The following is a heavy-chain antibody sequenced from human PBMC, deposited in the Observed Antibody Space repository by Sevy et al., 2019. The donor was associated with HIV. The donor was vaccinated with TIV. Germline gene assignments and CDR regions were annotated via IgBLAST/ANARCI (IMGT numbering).Heavy chain of an antibody. D-gene: IGHD6-25*01. Sequence: GGSLRLSCAASGFTFSSYAMHWVRQAPGKGLEWVAVISYDGSNKYYADSVKGRFTISRDNSKNTLYLQMNSLRAEDTAVYYCARSAVLYNRFDPWGQGTLVTVSS. CDR2: ISYDGSNK. V-gene: IGHV3-30*04. CDR1: GFTFSSYA. CDR3: ARSAVLYNRFDP. J-gene: IGHJ5*02.